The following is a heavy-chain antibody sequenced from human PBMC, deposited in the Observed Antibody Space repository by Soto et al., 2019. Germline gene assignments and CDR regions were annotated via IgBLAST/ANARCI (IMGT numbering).Heavy chain of an antibody. Sequence: SETLSLTCTVSGGSISSGFYYWSWIRQQPGKGLEWIGSIYYSGRTNYNPSLKSRVTISTDTSKNQFSLKLSSVTAADTATYYCAREILVTKYFDHWGQGTLVTVSS. J-gene: IGHJ4*02. CDR1: GGSISSGFYY. CDR3: AREILVTKYFDH. CDR2: IYYSGRT. V-gene: IGHV4-31*03. D-gene: IGHD2-21*02.